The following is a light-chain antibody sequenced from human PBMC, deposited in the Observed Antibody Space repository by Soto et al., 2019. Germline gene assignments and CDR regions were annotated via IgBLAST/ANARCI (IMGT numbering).Light chain of an antibody. CDR2: DAS. CDR1: QSVSSN. CDR3: QQRSYWPLT. Sequence: EIVITQSPATLSVSPGERATLSCRARQSVSSNLAWYQQKPGHAPRLLIYDASNRATGIPVRFSGSGSGTDFTLTISSLEPEDFAVYYCQQRSYWPLTFGGGTKVDI. V-gene: IGKV3-11*01. J-gene: IGKJ4*01.